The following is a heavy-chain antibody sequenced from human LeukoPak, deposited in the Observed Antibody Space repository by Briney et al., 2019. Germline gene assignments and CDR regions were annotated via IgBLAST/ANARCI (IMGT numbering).Heavy chain of an antibody. CDR2: ISGYNGNT. J-gene: IGHJ4*02. CDR3: ARDGGLDY. Sequence: ASVKVSCKASGYTFTNYGISWVRQAPGQGLEWMGWISGYNGNTNYAQKFQGRVTMTRDTSISTAYMELSRLRSDDTAVYYCARDGGLDYWGQGTLVTVSS. V-gene: IGHV1-18*01. CDR1: GYTFTNYG. D-gene: IGHD2-15*01.